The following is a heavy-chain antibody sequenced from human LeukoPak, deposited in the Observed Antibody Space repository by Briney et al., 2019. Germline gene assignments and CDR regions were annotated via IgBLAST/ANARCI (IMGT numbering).Heavy chain of an antibody. CDR1: GGSISSSSYY. D-gene: IGHD5-18*01. J-gene: IGHJ4*02. CDR3: ARERAAMDS. CDR2: IYYSGST. V-gene: IGHV4-39*07. Sequence: NPSETLSLTCTVSGGSISSSSYYWGWIRQPPGKGLEWIGSIYYSGSTYYNPSLKSRVTISVDTSKNQFSLKLSSVTAADTAVYFCARERAAMDSWGQGTLVTVSS.